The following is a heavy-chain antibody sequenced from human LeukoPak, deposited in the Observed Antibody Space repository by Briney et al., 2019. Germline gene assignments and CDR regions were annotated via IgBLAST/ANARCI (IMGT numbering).Heavy chain of an antibody. D-gene: IGHD2-2*01. J-gene: IGHJ5*02. Sequence: PGGSPKISLKGSGYSFTIYWIGWVRQIPGKGVGWMGTIYPGDSGTSYSPSVQGQVTNSADKSISTAYLQWSSLKASDTAMYYCARMAGRSTSSYNWFDPWGQGTLVTVSS. CDR1: GYSFTIYW. CDR2: IYPGDSGT. V-gene: IGHV5-51*01. CDR3: ARMAGRSTSSYNWFDP.